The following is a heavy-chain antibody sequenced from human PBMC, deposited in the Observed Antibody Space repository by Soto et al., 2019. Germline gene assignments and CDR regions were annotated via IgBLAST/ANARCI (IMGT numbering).Heavy chain of an antibody. D-gene: IGHD3-10*01. V-gene: IGHV4-34*01. CDR3: ARRHHILWFESRGMDV. Sequence: QVQLQQWGAGLLKPSETLSLTCAVYGGSFSGYYWSWIRQPPGKGLEWIGEINHSGSTNYNPSLKTLFTISVDTSKNQFSLKLSSVTAADTAVYYCARRHHILWFESRGMDVSGHGTTVTVSS. CDR2: INHSGST. CDR1: GGSFSGYY. J-gene: IGHJ6*02.